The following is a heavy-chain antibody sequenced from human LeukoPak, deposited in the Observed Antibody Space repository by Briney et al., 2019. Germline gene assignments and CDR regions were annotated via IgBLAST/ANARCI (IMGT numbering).Heavy chain of an antibody. CDR3: ARDSSGWSVDY. D-gene: IGHD6-19*01. Sequence: GGSLRLSCAASGFTFSDYYMSWIRQAPGKGLEWVSFISSTSSYIKDADSVKGRFTISRDNAKKSLYLQMNSLRAEDTAVYYCARDSSGWSVDYWGQGTLVTVSS. J-gene: IGHJ4*02. V-gene: IGHV3-11*05. CDR1: GFTFSDYY. CDR2: ISSTSSYI.